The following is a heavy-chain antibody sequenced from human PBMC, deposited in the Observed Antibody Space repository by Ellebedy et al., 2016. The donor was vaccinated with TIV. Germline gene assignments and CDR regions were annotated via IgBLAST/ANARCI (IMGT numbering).Heavy chain of an antibody. V-gene: IGHV1-69*13. CDR3: ARLGSVQNYYFEY. CDR1: GGTFSGYA. CDR2: IIPIFGTT. Sequence: AASVKVSCKASGGTFSGYAISWVRQAPGQGLDWMGEIIPIFGTTKYAQKFQGRVTITADESTSTAYIELSSLRSDDTAVYYCARLGSVQNYYFEYWGQGTLVTVSS. D-gene: IGHD3-10*01. J-gene: IGHJ4*02.